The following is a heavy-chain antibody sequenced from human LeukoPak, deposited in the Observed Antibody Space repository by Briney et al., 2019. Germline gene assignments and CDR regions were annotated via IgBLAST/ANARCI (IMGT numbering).Heavy chain of an antibody. D-gene: IGHD3-3*01. CDR2: IYYSGST. CDR3: AGHEPLRFLEWSLSGYFDY. J-gene: IGHJ4*02. V-gene: IGHV4-39*01. Sequence: SETLSLTCTVSGGSISSSSYYWGWIRQPPGKGLEWIGSIYYSGSTYYNPSLKSRVTISVDTSKNQFSLKLSSVTAADTAVYYCAGHEPLRFLEWSLSGYFDYWGQGTLVTVSS. CDR1: GGSISSSSYY.